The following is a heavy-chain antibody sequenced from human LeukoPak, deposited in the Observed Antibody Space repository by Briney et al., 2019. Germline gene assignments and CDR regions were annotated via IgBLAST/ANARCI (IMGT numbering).Heavy chain of an antibody. J-gene: IGHJ4*02. Sequence: GGSLRLSCAASGFTFSSSAMSWVRQAPGKGLEWVSVTSDSGGSTYYADSVKGRFTISRDNSKNTLYLQMNSLRAEDTAVYYCAKIRRQLVPFDYWGQGTLVTVS. V-gene: IGHV3-23*01. D-gene: IGHD6-13*01. CDR3: AKIRRQLVPFDY. CDR1: GFTFSSSA. CDR2: TSDSGGST.